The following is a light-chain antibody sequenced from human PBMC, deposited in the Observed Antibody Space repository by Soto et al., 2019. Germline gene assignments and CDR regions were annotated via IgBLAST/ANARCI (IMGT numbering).Light chain of an antibody. CDR3: ATWDDSLNGAYV. J-gene: IGLJ1*01. Sequence: QSVLTQPPSASGTPGQRVTISCSGSSSNIGSNYVYWYQQLPGTAPKLLIYANDQRPSGVPDRFSGSKSDTSASLAISALQSEDKADYYCATWDDSLNGAYVFGTGTKVTVL. CDR2: AND. CDR1: SSNIGSNY. V-gene: IGLV1-44*01.